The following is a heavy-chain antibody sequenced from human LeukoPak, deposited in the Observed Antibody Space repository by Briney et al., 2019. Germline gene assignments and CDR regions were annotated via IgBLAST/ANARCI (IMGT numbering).Heavy chain of an antibody. CDR3: ARHDAVVVISDY. Sequence: PSETLSLTCTVSGGSISSGSYYWSWIRQPAGKGLEWIGRIYTSGSTNYNPSLKSRVTISVDTSKNQFPLKLSSVTAADTAVYYCARHDAVVVISDYWGQGTLVTVSS. CDR1: GGSISSGSYY. CDR2: IYTSGST. J-gene: IGHJ4*02. V-gene: IGHV4-61*02. D-gene: IGHD2-21*01.